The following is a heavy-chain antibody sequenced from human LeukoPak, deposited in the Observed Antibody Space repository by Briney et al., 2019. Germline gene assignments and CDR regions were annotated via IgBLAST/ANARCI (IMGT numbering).Heavy chain of an antibody. J-gene: IGHJ4*02. Sequence: GASVKVSCKASGYTFIGYYIHWVRQAPGQGLEWMGRINPKSGATDHAQKFQGRVTMTSDTSINTAYMELRGLRYDDTAIYYCARAYSSGVFYFDCWGQGTLVTVSS. D-gene: IGHD6-25*01. CDR2: INPKSGAT. CDR3: ARAYSSGVFYFDC. CDR1: GYTFIGYY. V-gene: IGHV1-2*06.